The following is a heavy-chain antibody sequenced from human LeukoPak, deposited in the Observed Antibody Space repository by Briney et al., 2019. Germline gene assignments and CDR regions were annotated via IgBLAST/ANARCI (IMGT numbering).Heavy chain of an antibody. D-gene: IGHD6-19*01. CDR3: AGEAVAVSVVWFDH. Sequence: SETLSLTCAVYGGSFSGYYWSWIRQPPGKGLEWIGEINHSGSTNYNPSLKSRVTISVDTSKNQFSLKLSSVTAADTAVYYCAGEAVAVSVVWFDHWGQGTLVTVSS. CDR2: INHSGST. J-gene: IGHJ5*02. CDR1: GGSFSGYY. V-gene: IGHV4-34*01.